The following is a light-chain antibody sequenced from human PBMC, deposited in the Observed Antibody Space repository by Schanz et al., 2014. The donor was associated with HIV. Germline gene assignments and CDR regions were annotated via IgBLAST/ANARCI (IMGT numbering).Light chain of an antibody. CDR2: ERT. CDR1: SSDVGGHNY. Sequence: QSALTQPASVSGSPGQSITISCTGTSSDVGGHNYVSWYQHHPGKAPKLLISERTKRPSGVPDRFSGSKSGNTASLTISGLQAEDEADYYCCSYTTTSTYVFGAGTKLTVL. CDR3: CSYTTTSTYV. J-gene: IGLJ1*01. V-gene: IGLV2-14*01.